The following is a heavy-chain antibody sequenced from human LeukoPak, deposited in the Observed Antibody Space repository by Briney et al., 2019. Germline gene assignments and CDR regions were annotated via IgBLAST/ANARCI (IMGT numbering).Heavy chain of an antibody. D-gene: IGHD5-24*01. Sequence: PGGSLRLSCAASGLPFSSYAMTWVRQAPGKGLEWVASISGGGDTTSYAYSVKGRFTISRDNSKNTMYLQMNSLRDDDTAFYFCAKARDWGQGTLVTVSS. CDR3: AKARD. V-gene: IGHV3-23*01. CDR2: ISGGGDTT. J-gene: IGHJ4*02. CDR1: GLPFSSYA.